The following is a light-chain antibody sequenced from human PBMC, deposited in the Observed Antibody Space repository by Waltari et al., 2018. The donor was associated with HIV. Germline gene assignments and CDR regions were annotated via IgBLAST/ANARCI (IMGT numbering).Light chain of an antibody. Sequence: QSVLTQPPSASGALGQWVSISCSGGTSNIGRYAVSWYQQLPGTAPKLLIYSNTQRPSGVPDRFSGSKSGTSASLAIGGLQSEDEADYYGAAWDDSLSGSVVFGGGTKLTVL. CDR1: TSNIGRYA. CDR2: SNT. J-gene: IGLJ2*01. V-gene: IGLV1-44*01. CDR3: AAWDDSLSGSVV.